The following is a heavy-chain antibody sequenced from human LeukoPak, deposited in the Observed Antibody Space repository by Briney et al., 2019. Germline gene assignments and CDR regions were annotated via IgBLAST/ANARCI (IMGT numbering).Heavy chain of an antibody. CDR3: ARDRYSYYYMDV. J-gene: IGHJ6*03. Sequence: GGSLRLSCAASGFTFSSYAMHWVRQAPGKGLEWVAVISYDGGNKYYADSVKGRFTISRDNSKNTLYLQMNSLRAEDTAVYYCARDRYSYYYMDVWGKGTTVTVSS. CDR2: ISYDGGNK. CDR1: GFTFSSYA. D-gene: IGHD5-18*01. V-gene: IGHV3-30-3*01.